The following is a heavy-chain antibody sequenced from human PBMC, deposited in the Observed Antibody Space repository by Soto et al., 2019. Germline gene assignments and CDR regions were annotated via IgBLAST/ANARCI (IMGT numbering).Heavy chain of an antibody. CDR3: ASGVATRGYYYYGMDV. Sequence: QVQLVQFGAEVKKPGSSVKVSCKASGGTFSSYAISWVRQVPGQGLEWMGGIIPIFGTANYAQKFQGRVTITADESTSTAYMELSSLRSEDTAVYYCASGVATRGYYYYGMDVWGQGTTVTVSS. CDR2: IIPIFGTA. V-gene: IGHV1-69*01. CDR1: GGTFSSYA. J-gene: IGHJ6*02. D-gene: IGHD5-12*01.